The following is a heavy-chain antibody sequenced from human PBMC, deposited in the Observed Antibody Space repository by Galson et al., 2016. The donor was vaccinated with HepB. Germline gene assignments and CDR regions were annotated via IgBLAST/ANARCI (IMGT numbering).Heavy chain of an antibody. CDR3: ARGIGVGAYYFDY. CDR1: GYTFTGYY. J-gene: IGHJ4*02. V-gene: IGHV1-2*04. D-gene: IGHD3-22*01. CDR2: INPSSGGT. Sequence: SVKVSCKASGYTFTGYYMHWVRQAPGQGLEWMGWINPSSGGTNYAQKFQGWVTMTRDTSISTAYMELSRLRSDDTAVYYCARGIGVGAYYFDYWGLGTLVTVSS.